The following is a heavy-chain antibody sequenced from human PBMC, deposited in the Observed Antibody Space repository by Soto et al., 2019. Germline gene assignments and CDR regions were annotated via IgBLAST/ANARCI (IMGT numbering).Heavy chain of an antibody. CDR3: AKDLGQDDFWSGYYRYYYYYGMDV. J-gene: IGHJ6*02. D-gene: IGHD3-3*01. CDR1: GFTFSSYG. Sequence: GGSLRLSCAASGFTFSSYGMHWVRQAPGKGLEWVAVISYDGSNKYYADSVKGRFTISRDNSKNTLYLQMNSLRAEDTAVYYCAKDLGQDDFWSGYYRYYYYYGMDVWGQGTTVTV. CDR2: ISYDGSNK. V-gene: IGHV3-30*18.